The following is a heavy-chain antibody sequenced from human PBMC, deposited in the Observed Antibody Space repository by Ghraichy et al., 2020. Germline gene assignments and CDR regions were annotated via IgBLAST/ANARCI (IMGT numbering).Heavy chain of an antibody. D-gene: IGHD2-8*01. CDR3: ASSKPHCTNGVCYMYYFDY. CDR1: GGSFSGYY. J-gene: IGHJ4*02. Sequence: SETLSLTCAVYGGSFSGYYWSWIRQPPGKGLEWIGEINHSGSTNYNPSLKSRVTISVDTSKNQFSLKLSSVTAADTAVYYCASSKPHCTNGVCYMYYFDYWGQGTLVTVSS. V-gene: IGHV4-34*01. CDR2: INHSGST.